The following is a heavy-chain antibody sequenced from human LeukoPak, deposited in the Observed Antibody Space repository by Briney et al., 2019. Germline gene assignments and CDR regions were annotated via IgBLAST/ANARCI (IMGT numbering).Heavy chain of an antibody. CDR2: IYHSGST. D-gene: IGHD2-2*02. CDR1: GGSISSSNW. J-gene: IGHJ3*02. Sequence: PSETLSLTCAVSGGSISSSNWWSWVRQPPGKGLEWIGEIYHSGSTNYNPSLKSRVTISVDTSKNQFSLKLSSVTAADTAVYYCARIPLNPRNAFDIWGQGTMVTVSS. CDR3: ARIPLNPRNAFDI. V-gene: IGHV4-4*02.